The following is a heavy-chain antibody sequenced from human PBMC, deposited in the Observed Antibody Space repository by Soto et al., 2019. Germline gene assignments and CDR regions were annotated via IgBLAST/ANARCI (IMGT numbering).Heavy chain of an antibody. CDR3: ARGRASGSYYIPDY. CDR2: INPNSGNI. Sequence: ASVKVSCKASGDTFTTYDINWVRQATGHGLEWMGWINPNSGNIGYAQRFQGRVTMTRDTAIRTAYMEVSSLRSDDTAVYYCARGRASGSYYIPDYWGQGTLVTVSS. CDR1: GDTFTTYD. D-gene: IGHD3-10*01. V-gene: IGHV1-8*01. J-gene: IGHJ4*02.